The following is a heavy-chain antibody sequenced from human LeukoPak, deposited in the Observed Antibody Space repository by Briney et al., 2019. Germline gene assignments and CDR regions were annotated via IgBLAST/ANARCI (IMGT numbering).Heavy chain of an antibody. Sequence: GESLKISCKGSGYSFTSYWIGWVRQMPGKGLEWMGIIYPGESDTRYNPSFQGQVTISADKSISTAYLQWSSLKASDTAMYYCARQGRGYYDFWSGKENWFDPWGQGTLVTVSS. V-gene: IGHV5-51*01. J-gene: IGHJ5*02. D-gene: IGHD3-3*01. CDR1: GYSFTSYW. CDR2: IYPGESDT. CDR3: ARQGRGYYDFWSGKENWFDP.